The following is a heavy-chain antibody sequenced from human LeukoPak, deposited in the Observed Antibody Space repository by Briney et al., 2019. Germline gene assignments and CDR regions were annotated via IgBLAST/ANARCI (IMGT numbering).Heavy chain of an antibody. Sequence: GGSLRLSCAASGFTFSVHYIDWVRQAPGKGLEWVGRSRNKAKSYTTEYAASVKGRFTISRDDSKNSLYLQMNSLKTEETAVYYSPRGYCSGGSCYTRFDYWGQGTLVTVSS. D-gene: IGHD2-15*01. CDR2: SRNKAKSYTT. CDR1: GFTFSVHY. J-gene: IGHJ4*02. V-gene: IGHV3-72*01. CDR3: PRGYCSGGSCYTRFDY.